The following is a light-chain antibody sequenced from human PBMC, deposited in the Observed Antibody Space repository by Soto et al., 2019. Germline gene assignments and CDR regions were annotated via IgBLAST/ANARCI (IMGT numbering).Light chain of an antibody. Sequence: QPVLTQSSSASASLGSSVKLTCTLRSGHSSYIIAWHQQQPGKAPRYLMKLEGSGSYNKGSGVPDRFSGSSSGTDRYLTSANLQSEDEADYYCETWDSNTRVFGTGTKLTVL. CDR1: SGHSSYI. CDR2: LEGSGSY. CDR3: ETWDSNTRV. V-gene: IGLV4-60*03. J-gene: IGLJ1*01.